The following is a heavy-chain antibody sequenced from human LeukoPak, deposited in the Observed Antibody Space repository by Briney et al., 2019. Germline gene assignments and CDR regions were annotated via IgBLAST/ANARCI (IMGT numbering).Heavy chain of an antibody. CDR1: GFTFSSYA. CDR3: ARTIVVVTAPIDY. D-gene: IGHD2-21*02. V-gene: IGHV3-23*01. CDR2: ISGSGGST. J-gene: IGHJ4*02. Sequence: GGSLRLSCAASGFTFSSYAMSWVRQAPGKGLEWVSAISGSGGSTYYADSVKGRFTISRDNSKNTLYLQMNGLRAEDTAVYYCARTIVVVTAPIDYWGQGTLVTVSS.